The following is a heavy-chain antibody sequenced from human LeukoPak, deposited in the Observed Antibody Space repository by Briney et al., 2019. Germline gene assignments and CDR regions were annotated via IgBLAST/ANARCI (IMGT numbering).Heavy chain of an antibody. D-gene: IGHD6-19*01. CDR1: GYSISSGYY. V-gene: IGHV4-38-2*02. CDR3: AIESLYSSGWSH. J-gene: IGHJ4*02. Sequence: SETLSLTCTVSGYSISSGYYWGWIRQPPGKGLEWIGSIYHSGSTYYNPSLKSRVTISVDTSKNQFSLKLSSVTAADTAVYYCAIESLYSSGWSHWGQGTLVTVSS. CDR2: IYHSGST.